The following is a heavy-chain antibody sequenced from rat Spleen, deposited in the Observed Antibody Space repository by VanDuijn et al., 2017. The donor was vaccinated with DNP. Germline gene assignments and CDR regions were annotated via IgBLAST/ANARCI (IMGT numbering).Heavy chain of an antibody. Sequence: EVQLQESGPGLVESSQSLSLTCSVTGYSITRNFRWNWIRKFPGNKLEWMGYINSAGSTNYNPSLKSRISITRDTSKNQFFLQVNSVTTEDTATYYCASNNFDYWGQGVMVTVSS. J-gene: IGHJ2*01. CDR3: ASNNFDY. CDR1: GYSITRNFR. V-gene: IGHV3-3*01. D-gene: IGHD1-10*01. CDR2: INSAGST.